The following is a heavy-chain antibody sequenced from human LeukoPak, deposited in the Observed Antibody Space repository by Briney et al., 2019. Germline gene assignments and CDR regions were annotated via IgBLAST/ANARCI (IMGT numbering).Heavy chain of an antibody. J-gene: IGHJ4*02. CDR1: GYTFTSYG. CDR2: ISAYNGNT. Sequence: RASVTVSCTASGYTFTSYGISWVRQAPGQGLEWMGWISAYNGNTNYAQKLQGRVTMTTDTSTSTAYMELRSLRSDDTAVYYCARGPGYYDILTGYYSTLDYWGQGTLVTVSS. D-gene: IGHD3-9*01. V-gene: IGHV1-18*01. CDR3: ARGPGYYDILTGYYSTLDY.